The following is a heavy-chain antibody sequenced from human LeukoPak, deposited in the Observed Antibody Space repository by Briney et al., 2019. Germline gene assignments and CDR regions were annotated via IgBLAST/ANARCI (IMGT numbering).Heavy chain of an antibody. Sequence: SETLSLTCAVSGYSISSGYYWGWIRQPPGKGLEWIGSIYHSGGTYYNPSLKSRVTISVDTSKNQFSLKLSSVTAADTAVYYCARHTQVYASFDYWGQGTLVTVSS. CDR3: ARHTQVYASFDY. J-gene: IGHJ4*02. D-gene: IGHD2-8*01. CDR1: GYSISSGYY. V-gene: IGHV4-38-2*01. CDR2: IYHSGGT.